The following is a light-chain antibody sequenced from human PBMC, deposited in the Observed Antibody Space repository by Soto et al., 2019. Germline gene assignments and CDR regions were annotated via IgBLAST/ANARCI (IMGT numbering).Light chain of an antibody. CDR2: RAS. CDR3: YQYNEWPRP. V-gene: IGKV3-15*01. Sequence: EIVMTQSPATLSMSPGERATLSCRASQSVSTNLAWFQQKPGQSPRLLISRASTTATGIPARFSGSGSGTDFTLTISSLQSEDFAVYYCYQYNEWPRPFGPGTTVDIK. CDR1: QSVSTN. J-gene: IGKJ3*01.